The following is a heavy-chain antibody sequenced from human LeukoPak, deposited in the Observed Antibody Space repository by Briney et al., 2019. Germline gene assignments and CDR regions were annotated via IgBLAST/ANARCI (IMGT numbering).Heavy chain of an antibody. D-gene: IGHD3-10*01. CDR3: AKTFPYGTTWFGFFDY. V-gene: IGHV3-23*01. CDR1: GFIFSSFA. J-gene: IGHJ4*02. Sequence: GGSLRLSCAASGFIFSSFAMSWVRQAPGKGLEWVSSISDSGDSTYYADSVKGRFTISRDDLKNMVYLQMNSLRAGDTAVYYCAKTFPYGTTWFGFFDYWGQGAPVTVSS. CDR2: ISDSGDST.